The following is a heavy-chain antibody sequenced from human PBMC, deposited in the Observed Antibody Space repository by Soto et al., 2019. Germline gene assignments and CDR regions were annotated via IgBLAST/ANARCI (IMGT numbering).Heavy chain of an antibody. CDR1: GFTFKNFA. D-gene: IGHD3-10*01. Sequence: EGQLLESGGGLVQPGGSLRLSCVASGFTFKNFAMTWVRQAPGKGMEWVSAIGGSGSSANYADSVKGRFSGSRDDSKSTLYLQMSGLRVDDTALYYCAKDAVAYNGEWDWFDLWGQGTLVTVSS. J-gene: IGHJ5*02. V-gene: IGHV3-23*01. CDR3: AKDAVAYNGEWDWFDL. CDR2: IGGSGSSA.